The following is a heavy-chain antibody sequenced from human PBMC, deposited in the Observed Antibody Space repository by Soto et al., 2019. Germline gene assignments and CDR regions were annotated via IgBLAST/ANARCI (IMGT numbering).Heavy chain of an antibody. J-gene: IGHJ3*02. CDR3: VRNSQWAFDI. CDR1: GYTFTSYG. V-gene: IGHV1-18*01. D-gene: IGHD1-7*01. Sequence: QVQLVQSGAEVKKPGASVKVSCKASGYTFTSYGVSWLRQAPGQGLEWMGWMNPYNGDTNYAQKLQGRVTLTTDTSTSTAYMDLRSLRSDDTAVYYCVRNSQWAFDIGGQGTIVTVSS. CDR2: MNPYNGDT.